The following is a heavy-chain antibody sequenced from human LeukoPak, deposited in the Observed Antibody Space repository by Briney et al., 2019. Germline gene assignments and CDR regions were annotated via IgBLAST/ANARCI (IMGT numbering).Heavy chain of an antibody. D-gene: IGHD2-8*01. V-gene: IGHV4-38-2*02. CDR2: IYHSGST. J-gene: IGHJ4*02. CDR3: ARGLYCTNGVCPYYFDY. Sequence: IPSETLSLTCTVYGGSFSDYYWGWIRQPPGKGLEWIGTIYHSGSTYYNPSLKSRLTISVDTSKNQFSLKLSSVTAADTAVYYCARGLYCTNGVCPYYFDYWGQGTLVTVSS. CDR1: GGSFSDYY.